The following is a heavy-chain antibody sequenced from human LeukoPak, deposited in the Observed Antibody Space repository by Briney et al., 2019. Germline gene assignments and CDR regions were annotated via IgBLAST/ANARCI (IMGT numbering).Heavy chain of an antibody. J-gene: IGHJ6*02. CDR3: ARGRYSSSWTHYYYYGMDV. V-gene: IGHV4-34*01. CDR2: INHSGST. Sequence: SEALSLTCAVYGGSFSGYYWSWIRQPPGKGLEWIGEINHSGSTNYNPSLKSRVTISVDTSKNQFSLKLSSVTAADTAVYYCARGRYSSSWTHYYYYGMDVWGQGTTVTVSS. CDR1: GGSFSGYY. D-gene: IGHD6-13*01.